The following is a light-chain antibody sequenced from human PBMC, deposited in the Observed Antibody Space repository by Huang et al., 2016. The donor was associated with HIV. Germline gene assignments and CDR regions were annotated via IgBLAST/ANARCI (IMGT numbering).Light chain of an antibody. CDR2: GAS. CDR3: QQYNNWPRT. CDR1: QSVSSY. Sequence: EIVMTQSPATLSVSPGVRATLSCRASQSVSSYLAWYQQKPGQAPRLLIYGASTRATGIPARFSGSGSGTDFTLTISSLQSEDFAVYYCQQYNNWPRTFGQGTKVEIK. J-gene: IGKJ1*01. V-gene: IGKV3-15*01.